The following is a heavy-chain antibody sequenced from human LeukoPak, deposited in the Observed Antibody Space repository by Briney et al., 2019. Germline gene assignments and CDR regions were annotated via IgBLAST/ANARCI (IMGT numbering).Heavy chain of an antibody. CDR1: GFTVSSNY. CDR2: IYSGGST. J-gene: IGHJ6*03. CDR3: ARDSYYYYMDV. V-gene: IGHV3-66*01. Sequence: GGSLRLSCAASGFTVSSNYMSWVRQAPGKGLEWVSVIYSGGSTYYADSVKGRFTISRDNSKNTLYLQMNSLRAEDTAVYCCARDSYYYYMDVWGKGTTVTISS.